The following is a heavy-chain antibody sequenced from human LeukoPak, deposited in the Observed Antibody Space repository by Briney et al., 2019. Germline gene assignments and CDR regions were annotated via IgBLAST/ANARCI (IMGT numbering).Heavy chain of an antibody. CDR2: IYSGGST. CDR3: ARGGGRYYYDSSGARGFDY. Sequence: PGGSLRLSCTASGFTFGDYAMSWVRQAPGKGLEWVSVIYSGGSTYYADSVKGRFTISRDNSKNTLYLQMNSLRAEDTAVYYCARGGGRYYYDSSGARGFDYWGQGTLVTVSS. V-gene: IGHV3-66*01. D-gene: IGHD3-22*01. CDR1: GFTFGDYA. J-gene: IGHJ4*02.